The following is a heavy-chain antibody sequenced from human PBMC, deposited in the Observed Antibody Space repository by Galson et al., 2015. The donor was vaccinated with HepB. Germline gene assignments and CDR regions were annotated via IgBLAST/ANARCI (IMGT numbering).Heavy chain of an antibody. CDR1: GFTFSGSG. V-gene: IGHV3-73*01. CDR3: TRPGYGSSWFLDDSNGMDS. CDR2: IRNRANNYAT. D-gene: IGHD6-13*01. J-gene: IGHJ6*02. Sequence: SLRLSCAASGFTFSGSGIHWARLASGKGLEWVGRIRNRANNYATAYAASVRGRFTVSRDDSKNTAYLQKNSLKTEDTAVYYCTRPGYGSSWFLDDSNGMDSWGQGTTVSVS.